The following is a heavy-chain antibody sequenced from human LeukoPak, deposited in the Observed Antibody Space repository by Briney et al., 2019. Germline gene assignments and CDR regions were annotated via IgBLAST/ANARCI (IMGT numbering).Heavy chain of an antibody. D-gene: IGHD6-13*01. J-gene: IGHJ4*02. CDR2: INHSGST. CDR3: ARASSSWYYFDY. Sequence: TSETLSLTCTVSGGSIASYYWSWIRQFPGKGLEWIGEINHSGSTNYNPSLKSRVTTSVDTSKKQFFLKLNSVTAADTAVYYCARASSSWYYFDYWGQGTLVTVSS. CDR1: GGSIASYY. V-gene: IGHV4-34*01.